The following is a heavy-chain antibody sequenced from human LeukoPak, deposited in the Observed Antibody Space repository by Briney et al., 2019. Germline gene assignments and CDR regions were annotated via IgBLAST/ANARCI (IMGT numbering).Heavy chain of an antibody. V-gene: IGHV1-69*04. Sequence: SVKVSCKASGGTFSSYALSWVRQAPGQGLEWMGTIIPIVGIANYAQKFQGRVTITADKSTSTAYMELSSLRPEDTAVYYCARDGEMATIYFDYWGQGTLVTVSS. D-gene: IGHD5-24*01. CDR2: IIPIVGIA. CDR3: ARDGEMATIYFDY. CDR1: GGTFSSYA. J-gene: IGHJ4*02.